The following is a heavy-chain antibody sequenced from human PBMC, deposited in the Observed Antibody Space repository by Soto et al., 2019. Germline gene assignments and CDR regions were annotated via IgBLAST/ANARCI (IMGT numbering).Heavy chain of an antibody. J-gene: IGHJ6*02. CDR3: ARAGVDYYYYGMDV. D-gene: IGHD3-10*01. CDR2: IYYSGST. CDR1: GGSISSGDYY. Sequence: SETLSLTCTVSGGSISSGDYYWSWIRQPPGKGLEWIGYIYYSGSTYYNPSLKSRVTISVDTSKNQFSLKLSSVTAADTAVYYCARAGVDYYYYGMDVWGQGTSVTVSS. V-gene: IGHV4-30-4*01.